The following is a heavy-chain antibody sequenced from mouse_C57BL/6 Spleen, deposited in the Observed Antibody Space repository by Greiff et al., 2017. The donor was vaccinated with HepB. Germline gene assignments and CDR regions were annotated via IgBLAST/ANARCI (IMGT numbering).Heavy chain of an antibody. Sequence: QVHVKQSGAELVRPGASVTLSCKASGYTFTDYEMHWVKQTPVHGLEWIGAIDPETGGTAYNQKFKGKAILTADKSSSTAYMELRSLTSEDSAVYYCTRSEGGYAMDYWGQGTSVTVSS. J-gene: IGHJ4*01. CDR3: TRSEGGYAMDY. CDR2: IDPETGGT. V-gene: IGHV1-15*01. CDR1: GYTFTDYE.